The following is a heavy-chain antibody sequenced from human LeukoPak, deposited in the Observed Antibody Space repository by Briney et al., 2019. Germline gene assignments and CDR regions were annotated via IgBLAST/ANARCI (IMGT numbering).Heavy chain of an antibody. CDR1: RFTFSSYS. CDR3: ARGGIAAAGTFDY. J-gene: IGHJ4*02. V-gene: IGHV3-21*01. Sequence: GGSLRLSCAPSRFTFSSYSMNWVRQAAGKGLEWFSSISGSSCYIYYADSVKGRFTISRDNGKNSLYLQMNSLRAEDTAVYYCARGGIAAAGTFDYWGQGTLVTVSS. CDR2: ISGSSCYI. D-gene: IGHD6-13*01.